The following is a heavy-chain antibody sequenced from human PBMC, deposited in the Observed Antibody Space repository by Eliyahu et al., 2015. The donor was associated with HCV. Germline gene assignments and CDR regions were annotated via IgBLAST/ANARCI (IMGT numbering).Heavy chain of an antibody. CDR2: IYYSGST. J-gene: IGHJ6*02. CDR3: ARLSRYSSGWYVRDYYGMDV. D-gene: IGHD6-19*01. V-gene: IGHV4-39*01. Sequence: RQPPGKGLEWIGSIYYSGSTYYNPSLKSRVTISVDTSKNQFFLKLSSVTAADTAVYYCARLSRYSSGWYVRDYYGMDVWGQGTTVTVSS.